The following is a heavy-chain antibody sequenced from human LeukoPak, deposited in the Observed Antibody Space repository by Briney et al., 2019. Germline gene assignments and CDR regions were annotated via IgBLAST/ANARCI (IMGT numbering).Heavy chain of an antibody. D-gene: IGHD4-23*01. Sequence: PSETLSLTCTVSGGSISSGDYYWSWIRQPPGKGLEWIGYIYYSGSTYYNPSLKSRVTISVDTSKNQFSLKLSSVTAADTAVYYCARGRYLTLTTVAYWYFDLWGRGTLVTVSS. CDR3: ARGRYLTLTTVAYWYFDL. CDR1: GGSISSGDYY. J-gene: IGHJ2*01. CDR2: IYYSGST. V-gene: IGHV4-30-4*08.